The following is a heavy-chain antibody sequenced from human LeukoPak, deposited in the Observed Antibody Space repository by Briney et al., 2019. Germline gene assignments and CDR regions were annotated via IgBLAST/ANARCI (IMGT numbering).Heavy chain of an antibody. J-gene: IGHJ6*03. D-gene: IGHD6-13*01. Sequence: GGSLRLSCAASGFTFSNAWMSWVRQAPGKGLEWVGRIKSKTDGGTTDYAAPVKGRFTITRDDSKNTLYLQMNSLKTEDTAVYYCTTTLAAAGTYYYYYYMDVWGKGTTVTISS. CDR3: TTTLAAAGTYYYYYYMDV. V-gene: IGHV3-15*01. CDR1: GFTFSNAW. CDR2: IKSKTDGGTT.